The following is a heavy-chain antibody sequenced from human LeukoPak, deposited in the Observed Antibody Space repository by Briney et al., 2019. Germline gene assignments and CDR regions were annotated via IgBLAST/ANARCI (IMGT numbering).Heavy chain of an antibody. CDR3: ASSPAYSSSWYAIDN. D-gene: IGHD6-13*01. V-gene: IGHV3-13*01. Sequence: PGGSLRLSCAASGFTFSNYYMHWVRQAAGRGLEWVSGIGTAGDTYYPASVKGRFTISRENAKSSLYLQMNSLSAGDTAVYYCASSPAYSSSWYAIDNWGQGTLVTVSS. CDR1: GFTFSNYY. CDR2: IGTAGDT. J-gene: IGHJ4*02.